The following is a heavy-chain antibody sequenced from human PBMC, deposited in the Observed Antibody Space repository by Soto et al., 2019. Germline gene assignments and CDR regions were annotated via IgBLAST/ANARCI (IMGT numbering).Heavy chain of an antibody. D-gene: IGHD2-15*01. V-gene: IGHV1-18*01. J-gene: IGHJ6*02. Sequence: QVQLVQSGAEVRKPGASVKVSCKASGYTFSTSGMSWLRQAPGQGLEWMGWISTYNGDTNDAPKFQDRVTMTSDTSTSTVYMDLRSLRSDDTAVYYCARAGAALYYYYGMDVWGQGTRVTVSS. CDR1: GYTFSTSG. CDR3: ARAGAALYYYYGMDV. CDR2: ISTYNGDT.